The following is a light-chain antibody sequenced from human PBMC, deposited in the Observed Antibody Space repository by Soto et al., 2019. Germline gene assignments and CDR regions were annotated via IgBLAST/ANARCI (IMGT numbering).Light chain of an antibody. CDR3: QKYSSVPV. V-gene: IGKV1-27*01. Sequence: DIQMTQSPTSLSASVGDRVTITCRASQDIRNFVAWYQQKPGKAPKLLLYDASNLQSWVPSRFSGSGSRTDFTLTINSLQPEDVATSSCQKYSSVPVFGPGTKVEIK. CDR2: DAS. J-gene: IGKJ3*01. CDR1: QDIRNF.